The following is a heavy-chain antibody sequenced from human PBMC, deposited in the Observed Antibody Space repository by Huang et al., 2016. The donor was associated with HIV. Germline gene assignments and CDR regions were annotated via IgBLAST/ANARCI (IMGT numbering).Heavy chain of an antibody. V-gene: IGHV5-51*01. Sequence: EVQLVQSGPEVKKPGESLKISCGVSGYSFTNYWIGGVRQRPGKGLEWIAIIDPGDADAAYNPSFRGQVTISADKSINTAHLQWDSLKTSDSAIYYCARRGFNTGSSPDSWGQGTLVTVSS. CDR1: GYSFTNYW. CDR2: IDPGDADA. D-gene: IGHD1-26*01. J-gene: IGHJ4*02. CDR3: ARRGFNTGSSPDS.